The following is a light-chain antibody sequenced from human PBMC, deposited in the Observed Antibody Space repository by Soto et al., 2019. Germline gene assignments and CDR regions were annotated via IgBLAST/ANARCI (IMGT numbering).Light chain of an antibody. Sequence: EIVMTQSPATLSVSPGERATLSCRASQSVSSNLAWYQQKPGQAPRLLIYGASTRATGIPARFSGSGSGTEFTLTISSLQSGDFATYYCLQHYTYPRTFGQGTKVEIK. V-gene: IGKV3-15*01. CDR1: QSVSSN. J-gene: IGKJ1*01. CDR3: LQHYTYPRT. CDR2: GAS.